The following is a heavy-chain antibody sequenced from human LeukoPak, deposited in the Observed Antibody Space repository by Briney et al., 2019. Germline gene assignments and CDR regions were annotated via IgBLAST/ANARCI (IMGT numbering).Heavy chain of an antibody. CDR3: ARVKTRYSSGWAYFDY. D-gene: IGHD6-19*01. V-gene: IGHV3-30*04. Sequence: GRSLRLSCAASGFTFSSYAMHWVRQAPGKGLEWVAVISYDGSNKYYADSVKGRFTISRDNSENTLYLQMNGLRAEDTAVYYCARVKTRYSSGWAYFDYWGQGTLVTVSS. CDR2: ISYDGSNK. CDR1: GFTFSSYA. J-gene: IGHJ4*02.